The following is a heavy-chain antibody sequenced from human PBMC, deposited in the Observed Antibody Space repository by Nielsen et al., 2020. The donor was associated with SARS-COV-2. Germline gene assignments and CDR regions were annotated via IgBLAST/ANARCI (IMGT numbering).Heavy chain of an antibody. D-gene: IGHD6-13*01. CDR2: ISAYNGNT. V-gene: IGHV1-18*01. CDR3: ARAKRYSSSWTDY. Sequence: ASVKVSCKASGYTFTSYGISWVRRAPGQGLEWMGWISAYNGNTNYAQKFQERVTITRDMSTSTAYMELSSLRSEDTAVYYCARAKRYSSSWTDYWGQGTLVTVSS. CDR1: GYTFTSYG. J-gene: IGHJ4*02.